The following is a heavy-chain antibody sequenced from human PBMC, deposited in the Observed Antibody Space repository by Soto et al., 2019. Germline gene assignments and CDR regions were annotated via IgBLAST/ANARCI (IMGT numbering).Heavy chain of an antibody. D-gene: IGHD4-17*01. CDR2: ISGSGGST. V-gene: IGHV3-23*01. J-gene: IGHJ3*02. Sequence: EVQLLESGGGLVQPGGSLRLSCAASGFTLSSYAMSWVRQAPGKGLEWVSAISGSGGSTYYADSVKGRFTISRDNSKNTLYLQMNSLRAEDTAVYYCARGDYGGGAFDIWGQGTMVTVSS. CDR3: ARGDYGGGAFDI. CDR1: GFTLSSYA.